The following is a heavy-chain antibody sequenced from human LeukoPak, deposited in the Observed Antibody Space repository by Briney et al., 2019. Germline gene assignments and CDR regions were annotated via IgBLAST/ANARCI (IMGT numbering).Heavy chain of an antibody. V-gene: IGHV1-69*02. CDR3: ARYDSSGSPSDY. CDR1: GGTFSSYT. Sequence: SVKVACKASGGTFSSYTISWVRQAPGQGLXXMGRIIPILGIANYAQKFQGRVTITADKSTSTAYMELSSLRSEDTAVYYCARYDSSGSPSDYWGQGTLVTVSS. CDR2: IIPILGIA. J-gene: IGHJ4*02. D-gene: IGHD3-22*01.